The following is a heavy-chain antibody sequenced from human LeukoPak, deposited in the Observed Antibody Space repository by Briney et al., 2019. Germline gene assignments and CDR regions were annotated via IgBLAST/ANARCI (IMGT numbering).Heavy chain of an antibody. V-gene: IGHV4-59*12. D-gene: IGHD3-10*01. CDR3: ARERITMVRGVIHWFDP. CDR2: IYYSGST. CDR1: GGSISSYY. Sequence: SETLSLTCTVSGGSISSYYWSWIRQPPGKGLEWIGYIYYSGSTNYNPPLKSRVTISVDTSKNQFSLKLSSVTAADTAVYYCARERITMVRGVIHWFDPWGQGTLVTVSS. J-gene: IGHJ5*02.